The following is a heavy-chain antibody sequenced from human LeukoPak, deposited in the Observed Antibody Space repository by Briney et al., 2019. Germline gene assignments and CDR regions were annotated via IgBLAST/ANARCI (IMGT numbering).Heavy chain of an antibody. CDR2: INCNTGDT. CDR1: GYTFTGYY. Sequence: GASVKVSCKASGYTFTGYYIHWVRQAPGQGLEWMGWINCNTGDTNYAQKFQGRVTMTRDTSIKTAYMELSRLTSDDTAVYYCARGGGSYFDAFDIWGQGTMVTVSS. V-gene: IGHV1-2*02. D-gene: IGHD1-26*01. J-gene: IGHJ3*02. CDR3: ARGGGSYFDAFDI.